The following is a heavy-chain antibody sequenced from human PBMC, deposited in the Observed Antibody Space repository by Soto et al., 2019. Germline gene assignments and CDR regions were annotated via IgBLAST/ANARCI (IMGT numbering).Heavy chain of an antibody. J-gene: IGHJ4*02. D-gene: IGHD3-9*01. V-gene: IGHV3-23*01. Sequence: EVQLLESGGGLVQPGGYLRLSCAASGFTFSSYAMSWVRQAPGKGLEWVSAISGSGGSTYYADSVKGRFTISRDNSKNTVYLQMNSLRAEDTAVYYCAKDLGFRYFDWLSSEFDSWGQGTLVTVSS. CDR1: GFTFSSYA. CDR2: ISGSGGST. CDR3: AKDLGFRYFDWLSSEFDS.